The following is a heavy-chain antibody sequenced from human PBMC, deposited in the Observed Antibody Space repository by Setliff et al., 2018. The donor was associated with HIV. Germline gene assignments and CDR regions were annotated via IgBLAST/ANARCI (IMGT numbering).Heavy chain of an antibody. V-gene: IGHV4-39*07. Sequence: SETLSLTCTVSGGSISGSSYFLAWIRQPPGRGLEWLGSISYSGSTYYNPSLKSRVSISVDTSKNQFSLKLSSVTAADTAVYYCARRLLWFGEVGAFDIWGQGTMVTVSS. J-gene: IGHJ3*02. D-gene: IGHD3-10*01. CDR1: GGSISGSSYF. CDR3: ARRLLWFGEVGAFDI. CDR2: ISYSGST.